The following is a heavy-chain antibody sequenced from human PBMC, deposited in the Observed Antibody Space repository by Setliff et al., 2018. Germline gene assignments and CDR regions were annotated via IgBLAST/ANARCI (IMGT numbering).Heavy chain of an antibody. Sequence: PGGSLRLSCAASGFTFSDYYMTWIRQAPGKGLEWVSLIYSDGSAYYADSVKGRFTISRDNSENTLYLQMNSLRAEDTAVYYCARGIAARPGMGFDYGGQGTLVTAPQ. J-gene: IGHJ4*02. CDR2: IYSDGSA. V-gene: IGHV3-66*02. CDR1: GFTFSDYY. CDR3: ARGIAARPGMGFDY. D-gene: IGHD6-6*01.